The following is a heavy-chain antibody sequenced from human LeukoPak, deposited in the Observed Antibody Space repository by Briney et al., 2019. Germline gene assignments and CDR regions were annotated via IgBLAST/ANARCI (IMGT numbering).Heavy chain of an antibody. J-gene: IGHJ4*02. CDR1: GYTFTSYG. CDR3: ARVGPARIVGATTPVDY. D-gene: IGHD1-26*01. V-gene: IGHV1-18*01. CDR2: IRAYNGNT. Sequence: ASVKVSCKASGYTFTSYGISWVRQAPGQGLEWMGWIRAYNGNTNYAQKLQGRVTMTTDTSTSTAYMELRSLRSDDTAVYYCARVGPARIVGATTPVDYWGQGTLVTVSS.